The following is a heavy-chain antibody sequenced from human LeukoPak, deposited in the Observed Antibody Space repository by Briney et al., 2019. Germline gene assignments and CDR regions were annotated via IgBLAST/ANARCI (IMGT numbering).Heavy chain of an antibody. J-gene: IGHJ4*02. CDR2: IYYSGST. V-gene: IGHV4-39*07. CDR3: VFYCSGGSCYLPYPIY. CDR1: GGSISSSSYY. D-gene: IGHD2-15*01. Sequence: PSETLSLTCTVSGGSISSSSYYWGWIRQPPGKGLEWIGSIYYSGSTYYNPSLKSRVTISVDTSKNQFSLKLSSVTAADTAVYYCVFYCSGGSCYLPYPIYWGQGTLVTVSS.